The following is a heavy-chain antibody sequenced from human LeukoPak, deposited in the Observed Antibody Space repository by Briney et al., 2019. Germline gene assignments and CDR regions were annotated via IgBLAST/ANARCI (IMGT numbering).Heavy chain of an antibody. V-gene: IGHV4-39*01. CDR3: ARRGEAAVAGTGGFDY. Sequence: PSETLSLXCTVSGGSISSSSYYWGWIRQPPGKGLEWIGSIYYSGSTYYNSSLKSRVTISVDTSKNQFSLKLSSETAADTAVYYCARRGEAAVAGTGGFDYWGQGTLVTVSS. CDR1: GGSISSSSYY. CDR2: IYYSGST. J-gene: IGHJ4*02. D-gene: IGHD6-19*01.